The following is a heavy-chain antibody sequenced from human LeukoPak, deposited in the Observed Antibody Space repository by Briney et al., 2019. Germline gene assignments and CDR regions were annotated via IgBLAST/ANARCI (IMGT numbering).Heavy chain of an antibody. Sequence: SETLSLTCTVSVGSVSTSDYYWGWIRQSPVKGLEWIGDVFYTGKANYNPSLRGRATISIDTSKNQFSLKLTYVTTADSAVYYCARVFDSWGQGTLVTVSS. CDR1: VGSVSTSDYY. CDR3: ARVFDS. CDR2: VFYTGKA. J-gene: IGHJ4*02. V-gene: IGHV4-39*07.